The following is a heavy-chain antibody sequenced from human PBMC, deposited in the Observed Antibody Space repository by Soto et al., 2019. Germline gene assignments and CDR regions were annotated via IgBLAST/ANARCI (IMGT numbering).Heavy chain of an antibody. CDR1: GLTFSRYG. V-gene: IGHV3-30*03. Sequence: QVQMVESGGGVVQPGRSLRLSCAASGLTFSRYGMHWVRQVPGKGLEWVAVISDDGSNKNYADSVKGRFTISRDNSKNTLFLQMNSLRIEDAALYFCVRSKDMGGNSYIFDFWGQGTLVTVSS. J-gene: IGHJ4*02. D-gene: IGHD2-15*01. CDR2: ISDDGSNK. CDR3: VRSKDMGGNSYIFDF.